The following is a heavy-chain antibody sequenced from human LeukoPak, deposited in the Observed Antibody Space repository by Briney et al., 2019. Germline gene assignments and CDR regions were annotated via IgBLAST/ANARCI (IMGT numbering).Heavy chain of an antibody. CDR1: GFTFSSYE. D-gene: IGHD3-10*01. V-gene: IGHV3-48*03. CDR3: ARDGSYYFDY. CDR2: ISSSGSTI. Sequence: PGGSLRLSCAASGFTFSSYEMNWVRRAPGKGLEWVSYISSSGSTIYYADSVKGRFTISRDSAKNSLYLQMNSLRAEDTAVYYCARDGSYYFDYWGQGTLVTVSS. J-gene: IGHJ4*02.